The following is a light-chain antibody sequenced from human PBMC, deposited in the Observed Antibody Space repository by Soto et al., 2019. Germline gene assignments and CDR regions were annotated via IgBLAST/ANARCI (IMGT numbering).Light chain of an antibody. J-gene: IGKJ5*01. CDR2: GAS. CDR1: QSLSSY. V-gene: IGKV3-20*01. Sequence: EIVLTQSPATLSLSPGERATLSCRASQSLSSYLAWYQQKPGQAPRLLIYGASSRATGIPDRFSGSGSGTDFTLTISRLEPEDFAVYYCQQYGSSPGITFGQGTRLEIK. CDR3: QQYGSSPGIT.